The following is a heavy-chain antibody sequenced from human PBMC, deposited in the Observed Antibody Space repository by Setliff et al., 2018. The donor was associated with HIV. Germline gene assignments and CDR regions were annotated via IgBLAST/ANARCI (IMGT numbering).Heavy chain of an antibody. CDR3: ARGPAGHYDSTGYFPYY. Sequence: GASVKVSCKASRGTFNNYAISWVRQAPGQGLGWMGGIIPIFGSANYAQRFQGRVTISADESTSTAYMELSSLRSEDTAVYYCARGPAGHYDSTGYFPYYWGQGRLVTVSS. J-gene: IGHJ4*02. CDR1: RGTFNNYA. V-gene: IGHV1-69*13. D-gene: IGHD3-22*01. CDR2: IIPIFGSA.